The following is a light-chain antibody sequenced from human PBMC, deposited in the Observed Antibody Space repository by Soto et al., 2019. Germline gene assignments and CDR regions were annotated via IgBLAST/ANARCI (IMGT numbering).Light chain of an antibody. V-gene: IGKV1-39*01. CDR1: QSINTY. J-gene: IGKJ3*01. Sequence: FQMTQSPSSLSASVGDRVTITCRASQSINTYLNWYQFKPGKAPKLLIFSSSHLQTGVPSRFSGSGSGTHFTLTITRLQPEDSAPYYCQQSYSTRFTFGPGTQVEI. CDR2: SSS. CDR3: QQSYSTRFT.